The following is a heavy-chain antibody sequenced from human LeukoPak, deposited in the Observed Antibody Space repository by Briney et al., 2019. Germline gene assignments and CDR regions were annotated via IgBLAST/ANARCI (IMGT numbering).Heavy chain of an antibody. CDR3: AKDRHNWGSDY. J-gene: IGHJ4*02. Sequence: GGSLRLSCAASGFTFSSYGMHWVRQAPGKGLEWGAVIWYDGNNKYYADSVKGRFTISRDNSKNTLYLQMNSVRAEDTAVYYCAKDRHNWGSDYWGQGTLVIVSS. CDR2: IWYDGNNK. D-gene: IGHD7-27*01. CDR1: GFTFSSYG. V-gene: IGHV3-33*06.